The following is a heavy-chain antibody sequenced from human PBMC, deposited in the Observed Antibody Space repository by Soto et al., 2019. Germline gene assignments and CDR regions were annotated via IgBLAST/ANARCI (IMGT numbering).Heavy chain of an antibody. CDR2: IYLSGST. CDR3: ARGILGYCSSTSCQQPGFGYYYYYDINV. CDR1: GGSIISSNW. V-gene: IGHV4-4*02. J-gene: IGHJ6*02. Sequence: TLSLTCSVSGGSIISSNWWSLARQPPGKGLVWTWAIYLSGSTNYNPSLKSRVTISVDNSKNHFSLKLSSVTAAHTAVYNCARGILGYCSSTSCQQPGFGYYYYYDINVWGQGTTGTVSS. D-gene: IGHD2-2*01.